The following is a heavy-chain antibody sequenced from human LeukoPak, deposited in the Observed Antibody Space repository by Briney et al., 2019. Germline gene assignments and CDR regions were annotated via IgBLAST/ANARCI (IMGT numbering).Heavy chain of an antibody. V-gene: IGHV1-2*02. CDR2: INPNSGGT. J-gene: IGHJ4*02. Sequence: GASAKVSCKASGYTFTDYYIHWVRQAPGQGLEWMGWINPNSGGTSYAQNFQGRVTMTRDTSISTAYMELSRLRSDDTAVYYCARADMSSGYTPNDYWGQGTLVTVSS. CDR1: GYTFTDYY. D-gene: IGHD3-22*01. CDR3: ARADMSSGYTPNDY.